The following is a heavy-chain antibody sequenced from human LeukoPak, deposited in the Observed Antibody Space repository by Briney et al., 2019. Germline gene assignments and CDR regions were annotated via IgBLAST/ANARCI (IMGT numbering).Heavy chain of an antibody. V-gene: IGHV6-1*01. CDR1: GDSVSSNSAA. J-gene: IGHJ6*02. CDR2: TYYRSRWYN. CDR3: ARGNSLKRENYYYYGMDV. Sequence: PSQTLSLTCAISGDSVSSNSAAWNWIRQSPSRGLEWLGRTYYRSRWYNDYAVSVKSRITVNPDTSKNQFSLQLNSVTPEDTAVYYCARGNSLKRENYYYYGMDVWGQGTTVTVSS. D-gene: IGHD2/OR15-2a*01.